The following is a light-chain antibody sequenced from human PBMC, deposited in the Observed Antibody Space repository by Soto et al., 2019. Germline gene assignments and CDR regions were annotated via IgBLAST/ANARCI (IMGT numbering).Light chain of an antibody. CDR3: QQRTNWPWT. CDR1: QSVSSY. CDR2: DAS. V-gene: IGKV3-11*01. J-gene: IGKJ1*01. Sequence: EIGLTQSPSTLSLSPGERATLSCRASQSVSSYLAWYQQKPGQAPRLLIYDASNRATGIPARFSGSGSGTDFTLTISSLEPEDSAVYYCQQRTNWPWTFGQGTKVDIK.